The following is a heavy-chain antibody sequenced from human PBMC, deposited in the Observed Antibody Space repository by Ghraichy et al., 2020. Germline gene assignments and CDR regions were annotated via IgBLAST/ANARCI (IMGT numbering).Heavy chain of an antibody. CDR3: ARLLRFLEWLPHGMDV. CDR1: GFTFSSYW. D-gene: IGHD3-3*01. J-gene: IGHJ6*02. V-gene: IGHV3-7*03. CDR2: IKQDGSEK. Sequence: GESLNISCAASGFTFSSYWMSWVRQAPGKGLEWVANIKQDGSEKYYVDSVKGRFTISRDNAKNSLYLQMNSLRAEDTAVYYCARLLRFLEWLPHGMDVWGQGTTVTVSS.